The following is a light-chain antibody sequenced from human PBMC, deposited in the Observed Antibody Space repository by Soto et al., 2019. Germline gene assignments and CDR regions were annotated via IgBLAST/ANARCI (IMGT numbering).Light chain of an antibody. CDR3: QQFDDPVT. CDR2: GTS. CDR1: QSVSSN. V-gene: IGKV3-20*01. Sequence: LTQSPCTLSVSAGERATLSCRASQSVSSNLAWYQQKPGQAPRLLIYGTSDRATGTPDRFSGSGSGTDFTLTISRLEPEDSAVYYCQQFDDPVTFGQGTRLEIK. J-gene: IGKJ5*01.